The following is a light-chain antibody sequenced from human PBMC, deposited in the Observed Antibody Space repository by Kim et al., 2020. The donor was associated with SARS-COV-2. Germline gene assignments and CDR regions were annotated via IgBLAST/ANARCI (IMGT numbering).Light chain of an antibody. Sequence: SASVGDTVTITCQASQDITNHLNWYQQKPGKAPKLLIYDATDLEIGVPARFSGSGSGTDFTFTIRSLQPDDIATHYCQHYDLPITFGQGTRLEIK. CDR1: QDITNH. V-gene: IGKV1-33*01. J-gene: IGKJ5*01. CDR2: DAT. CDR3: QHYDLPIT.